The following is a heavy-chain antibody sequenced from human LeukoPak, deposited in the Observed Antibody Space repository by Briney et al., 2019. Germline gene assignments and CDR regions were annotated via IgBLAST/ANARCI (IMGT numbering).Heavy chain of an antibody. CDR2: TSHDGSNN. CDR1: GFTLSLAW. D-gene: IGHD3-22*01. J-gene: IGHJ4*02. CDR3: AKMAHYYDSSGYPQRDY. V-gene: IGHV3-30*18. Sequence: GGSLRLSCATSGFTLSLAWMHRVRQAPGRGLEWVALTSHDGSNNYYAESVKGRFTISRDNSKNTLYLQMNSLRTEDTAVYFCAKMAHYYDSSGYPQRDYWGQGTLVTVSS.